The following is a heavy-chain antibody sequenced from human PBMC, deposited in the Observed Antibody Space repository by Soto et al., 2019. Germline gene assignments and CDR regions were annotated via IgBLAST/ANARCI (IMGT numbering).Heavy chain of an antibody. J-gene: IGHJ4*02. D-gene: IGHD6-6*01. CDR2: ISGSGGST. CDR3: AKAGIAARPHFDY. V-gene: IGHV3-23*01. CDR1: GVTFRSYD. Sequence: GGSMRLSCAASGVTFRSYDIRWVRQATGKGLEWVSAISGSGGSTYYADSVKGRVTISRDNSKNTLYLQMNSLRAEDTAVYYCAKAGIAARPHFDYWGQGTLVTVSS.